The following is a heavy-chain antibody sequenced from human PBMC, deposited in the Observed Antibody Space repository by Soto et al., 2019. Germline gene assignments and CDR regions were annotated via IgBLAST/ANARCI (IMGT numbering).Heavy chain of an antibody. CDR2: INAGNGNT. Sequence: GASVKVSCKASGYTFTNYAMHWVRQAPGQRLEWMGWINAGNGNTKYSQKFQGRVTITRDTSASTAYMELSSLRSEDTAVYYCARVSGYYLPDNWGQGTLLTVSS. J-gene: IGHJ4*02. CDR3: ARVSGYYLPDN. D-gene: IGHD5-12*01. V-gene: IGHV1-3*01. CDR1: GYTFTNYA.